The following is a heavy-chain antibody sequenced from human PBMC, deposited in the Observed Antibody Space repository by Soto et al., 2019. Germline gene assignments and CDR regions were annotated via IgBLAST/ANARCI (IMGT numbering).Heavy chain of an antibody. D-gene: IGHD3-10*01. CDR2: ISSSSSYI. CDR3: ARDPGGSGSYFSYYFDP. V-gene: IGHV3-21*01. Sequence: GSLRLSFAASGFTFSRYSMNWVRQAPGKGMEWVSSISSSSSYIYYADSVKVLFTISRDNAKNSLYLQMNSLRAEDTAVYYCARDPGGSGSYFSYYFDPWGQGTLVTVSS. CDR1: GFTFSRYS. J-gene: IGHJ4*02.